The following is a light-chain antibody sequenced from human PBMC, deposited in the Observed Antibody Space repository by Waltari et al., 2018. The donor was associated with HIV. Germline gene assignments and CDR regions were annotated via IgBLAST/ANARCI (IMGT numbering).Light chain of an antibody. CDR1: SSNIGAGYD. CDR3: QSYDSGFVV. CDR2: GNS. Sequence: PGQRVTISCTGSSSNIGAGYDVHWYQQLPGTAPKLLIYGNSNRPSGVPDRFSGSKSGTSASLAITGLQAEDEADYYCQSYDSGFVVFGGGTKLTVL. V-gene: IGLV1-40*01. J-gene: IGLJ2*01.